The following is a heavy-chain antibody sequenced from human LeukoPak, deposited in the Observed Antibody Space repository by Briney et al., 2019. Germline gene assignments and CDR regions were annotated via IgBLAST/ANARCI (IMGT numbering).Heavy chain of an antibody. V-gene: IGHV4-34*01. D-gene: IGHD1-26*01. J-gene: IGHJ6*03. CDR3: ARGNSGSHWGDHYFYMDV. Sequence: LRLSCAASGFSFSSYVKHWVRQTPGKGLEWLGEITHNGGTNYMPSLSGRVSVFQDVSKNQFSLKLSSVTAADTGVYYCARGNSGSHWGDHYFYMDVWGKGTTVIVSS. CDR2: ITHNGGT. CDR1: GFSFSSYV.